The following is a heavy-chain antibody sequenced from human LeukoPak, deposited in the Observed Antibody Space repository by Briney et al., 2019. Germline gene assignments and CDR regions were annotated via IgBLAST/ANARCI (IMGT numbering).Heavy chain of an antibody. CDR3: ARVGYSYGSYYYYGLDV. CDR2: IYQSDST. V-gene: IGHV4-30-2*01. CDR1: GASISSGGYS. Sequence: PSQTLSLTCAVSGASISSGGYSWSWIRQPPGKGLEWVGHIYQSDSTYYNPSLKSRVTISLDRSKNQISLELSSVTAADTAVYYCARVGYSYGSYYYYGLDVWGQGTTVTVSS. D-gene: IGHD5-18*01. J-gene: IGHJ6*02.